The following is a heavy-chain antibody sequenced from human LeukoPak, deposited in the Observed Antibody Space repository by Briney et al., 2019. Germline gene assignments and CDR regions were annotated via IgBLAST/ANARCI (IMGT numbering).Heavy chain of an antibody. V-gene: IGHV3-23*01. J-gene: IGHJ4*02. CDR3: AKTLSSGWSGKYYFDY. Sequence: GGSLRLSCAASGFTFSTYAISWVRQAPGKGLESVSGISGNGDNTYYADSVKGRFTIYRDNSKSRLSLQMNSLRAEDTAVYYCAKTLSSGWSGKYYFDYWGQGTLVSVSS. CDR1: GFTFSTYA. CDR2: ISGNGDNT. D-gene: IGHD6-19*01.